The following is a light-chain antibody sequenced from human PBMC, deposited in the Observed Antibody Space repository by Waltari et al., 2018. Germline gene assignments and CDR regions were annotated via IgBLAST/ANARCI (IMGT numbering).Light chain of an antibody. V-gene: IGKV1-5*03. CDR2: KAS. CDR1: QSISSW. CDR3: QQYERYPT. Sequence: DIQMTQSPSTLSASVGERVTITCRASQSISSWLAWYQQKPGEAPKLLIYKASNLDSGVPSRFSGSGSGTEFTLTINSLQPDDFASYYCQQYERYPTFGEGTKVEIK. J-gene: IGKJ1*01.